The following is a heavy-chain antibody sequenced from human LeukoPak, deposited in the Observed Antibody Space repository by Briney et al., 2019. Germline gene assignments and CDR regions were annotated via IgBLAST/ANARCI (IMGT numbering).Heavy chain of an antibody. CDR2: IIPIFGTA. J-gene: IGHJ6*02. CDR3: AREFSTARDYDILTGYYYYYGMDV. D-gene: IGHD3-9*01. V-gene: IGHV1-69*05. Sequence: GASVKVSCKASGYTFTSYAISWVRQAPGQGLEWMGGIIPIFGTASYAQKFQGRVTMTRDTSTSTVYMELSSLRSEDTAVYYCAREFSTARDYDILTGYYYYYGMDVWGQGTTVTVSS. CDR1: GYTFTSYA.